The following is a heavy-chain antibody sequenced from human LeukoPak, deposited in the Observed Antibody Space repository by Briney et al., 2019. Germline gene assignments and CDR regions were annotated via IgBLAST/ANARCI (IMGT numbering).Heavy chain of an antibody. CDR2: ISDSKRGGTT. V-gene: IGHV3-23*01. Sequence: AGSLRRPCAASGFIFSDYATSWLRQAPGKELEWVSAISDSKRGGTTYYADSVKGRFNISRDTSKNTLYLPMSSLRVEDTAVYYCAKVPNFYDTTTYYGWGQGTLVAVSS. CDR1: GFIFSDYA. J-gene: IGHJ4*02. CDR3: AKVPNFYDTTTYYG. D-gene: IGHD3-22*01.